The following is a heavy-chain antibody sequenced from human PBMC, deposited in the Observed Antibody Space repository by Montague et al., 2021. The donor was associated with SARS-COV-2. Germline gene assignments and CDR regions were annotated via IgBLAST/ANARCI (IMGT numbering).Heavy chain of an antibody. Sequence: SLRLSCAASGFTFSSYWMHWVRQAPGKGLVWVSRINSDGSSTSYADSVKGRFTISRDNAKNTLYLQMNSLRAEDTAVYYCARDGVLRYFDWSPYYHNYMGVWGKGTTVTVSS. CDR2: INSDGSST. V-gene: IGHV3-74*01. D-gene: IGHD3-9*01. CDR3: ARDGVLRYFDWSPYYHNYMGV. J-gene: IGHJ6*03. CDR1: GFTFSSYW.